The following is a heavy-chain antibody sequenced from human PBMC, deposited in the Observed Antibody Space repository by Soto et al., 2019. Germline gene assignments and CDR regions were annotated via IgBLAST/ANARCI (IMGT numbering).Heavy chain of an antibody. Sequence: EVQLVESGGGLVQPGGSLRLSCAASGFSCSNHNMNWVRQAPAKGLEWISYISTSGSSIYYADSVKGRFTISRDNAKNALYLQMNSLRAEDAAVDYCALCGSSRLDCWGQGTLVTVSS. V-gene: IGHV3-48*01. CDR1: GFSCSNHN. J-gene: IGHJ4*02. CDR2: ISTSGSSI. CDR3: ALCGSSRLDC. D-gene: IGHD2-21*01.